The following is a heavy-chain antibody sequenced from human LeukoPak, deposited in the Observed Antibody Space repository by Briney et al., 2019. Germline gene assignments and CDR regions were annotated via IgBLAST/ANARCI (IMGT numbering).Heavy chain of an antibody. V-gene: IGHV3-21*01. CDR3: AGVGESTIFGAMGYYYMDV. CDR2: ISSSSSYI. J-gene: IGHJ6*03. CDR1: GFTFSTYR. D-gene: IGHD3-3*01. Sequence: PGGSLRLSCAASGFTFSTYRMNWVRQAPGKGLEWVSSISSSSSYIYYADSVKGRFTISRDNAKNSLYLQMNSLRAEDTAVYYCAGVGESTIFGAMGYYYMDVWGKGTTVTVSS.